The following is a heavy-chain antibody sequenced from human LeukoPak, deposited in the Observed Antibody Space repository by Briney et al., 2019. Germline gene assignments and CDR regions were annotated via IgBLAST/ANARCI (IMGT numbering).Heavy chain of an antibody. V-gene: IGHV1-24*01. D-gene: IGHD3-22*01. CDR2: FDPEDGET. Sequence: ASVKVSCKVSGYTLTELSMHWVRQAPGKGLEWMGGFDPEDGETIYAQKFQGRVTMTEDTSTDTAYMELSSLRSEDTAVYYCAREGRYYYDSSGYYGYFDYWGQGTLVTVSS. CDR1: GYTLTELS. CDR3: AREGRYYYDSSGYYGYFDY. J-gene: IGHJ4*02.